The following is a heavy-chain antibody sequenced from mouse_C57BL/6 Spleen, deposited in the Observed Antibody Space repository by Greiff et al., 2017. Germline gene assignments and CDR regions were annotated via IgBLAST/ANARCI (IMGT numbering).Heavy chain of an antibody. Sequence: EVQLVESGGGLVKPGGSLKLSCAASGFTFSDYGMHWVRQAPEKGLEWVAYISSGSSTIYYADTVKGRFTISRDNAKNTLFLQMTSLRSEDTAMYYCANAYGAYWGQGTLVTVSA. CDR1: GFTFSDYG. CDR2: ISSGSSTI. V-gene: IGHV5-17*01. D-gene: IGHD5-1-1*01. CDR3: ANAYGAY. J-gene: IGHJ3*01.